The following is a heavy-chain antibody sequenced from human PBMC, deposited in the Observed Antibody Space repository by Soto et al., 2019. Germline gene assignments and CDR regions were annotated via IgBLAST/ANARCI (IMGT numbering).Heavy chain of an antibody. Sequence: GASVKVSCKASGGTFSSYAISWVRQAPGQGLEWMGGIIPIFGTANYAQKFQGRVTITADKSTSTAYMGLSSLRSEDTAVYYCARINDSTRRGMDVWGQGTTVTVSS. CDR1: GGTFSSYA. V-gene: IGHV1-69*06. CDR3: ARINDSTRRGMDV. CDR2: IIPIFGTA. J-gene: IGHJ6*02. D-gene: IGHD3-22*01.